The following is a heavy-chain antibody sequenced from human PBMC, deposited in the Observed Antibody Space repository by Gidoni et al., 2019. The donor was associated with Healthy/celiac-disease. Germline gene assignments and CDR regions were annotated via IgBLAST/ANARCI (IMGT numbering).Heavy chain of an antibody. CDR1: GFTFSSYG. D-gene: IGHD1-26*01. Sequence: QVQLVESGGGVVQPGRSLRLSCAAPGFTFSSYGMHWVRQAPGKGLEWVAVIWYDGSNKYYADSVKGRFTISRDNSKNTLYLQMNSLRAEDTAVYYCARDTSGSYWVAFDIWGQGTMVTVSS. CDR3: ARDTSGSYWVAFDI. V-gene: IGHV3-33*01. CDR2: IWYDGSNK. J-gene: IGHJ3*02.